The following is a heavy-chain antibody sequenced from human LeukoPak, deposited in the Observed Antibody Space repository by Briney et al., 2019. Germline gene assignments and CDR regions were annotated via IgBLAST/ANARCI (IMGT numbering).Heavy chain of an antibody. CDR2: IRYDGSNK. J-gene: IGHJ4*02. D-gene: IGHD3-10*01. CDR3: AKDYYCGSGSYYKGFFDY. V-gene: IGHV3-30*02. CDR1: GFTFSSYG. Sequence: AGGSLRLSCAASGFTFSSYGMHWVRQAPGKGLEWVAFIRYDGSNKYYADSVRGRFTISRDNSKNTLYLQMNSLRAEDTAVYYCAKDYYCGSGSYYKGFFDYWGQGTLVTVSS.